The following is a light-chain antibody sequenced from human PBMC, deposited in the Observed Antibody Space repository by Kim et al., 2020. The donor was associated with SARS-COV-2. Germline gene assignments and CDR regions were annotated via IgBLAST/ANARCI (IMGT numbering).Light chain of an antibody. CDR1: TSSIGSNY. CDR3: ATWDDSLSGLYV. CDR2: RNS. V-gene: IGLV1-47*01. Sequence: RVTNACSGNTSSIGSNYVYWYQQLPGMAPKLLIYRNSQRPSGVPDRFSGSESGTSASLAISGLRPEDEADYYCATWDDSLSGLYVFGTGTKVTVL. J-gene: IGLJ1*01.